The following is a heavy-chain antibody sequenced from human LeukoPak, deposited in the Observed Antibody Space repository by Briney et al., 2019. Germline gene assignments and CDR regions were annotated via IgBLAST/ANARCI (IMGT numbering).Heavy chain of an antibody. J-gene: IGHJ4*02. CDR1: GFTFSSYA. CDR3: AKDHLGLRYSYGYAKFPFDY. D-gene: IGHD5-18*01. V-gene: IGHV3-23*01. CDR2: ISGSGSST. Sequence: GGSLRLSCAASGFTFSSYAMSWVRQAPGKGLEWVSAISGSGSSTYYADSVKGRFTISRDNSKNTLYLQMNSLRAEDTAVYYCAKDHLGLRYSYGYAKFPFDYWGQGTLVTVSS.